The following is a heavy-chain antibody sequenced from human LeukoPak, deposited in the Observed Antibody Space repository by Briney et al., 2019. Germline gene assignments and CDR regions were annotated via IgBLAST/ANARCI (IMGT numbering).Heavy chain of an antibody. CDR3: ARIQTSRYCSSTSCYLAFDM. V-gene: IGHV1-69*13. J-gene: IGHJ3*02. D-gene: IGHD2-2*01. CDR1: GCTFSTYA. Sequence: SVKVSCKASGCTFSTYAISWVRQAPGQGLEWMGGSNPNFGRANNAQKFQGRVTITADESTSTAYMELSSLRSEDSAVYYCARIQTSRYCSSTSCYLAFDMWGQGTMVTVSS. CDR2: SNPNFGRA.